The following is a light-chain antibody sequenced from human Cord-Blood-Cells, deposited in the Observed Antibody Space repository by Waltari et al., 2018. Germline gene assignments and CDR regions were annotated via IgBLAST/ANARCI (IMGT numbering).Light chain of an antibody. J-gene: IGLJ1*01. CDR2: EVS. CDR1: SSDVGGYNY. Sequence: QSALTQPPSASGSPGQSVTISCTGTSSDVGGYNYVSWYQQHPGKAPKLMIYEVSKRPSGVPDRFSCSKAGNTASRTVSGLQADDEADYYCSSYAGSNNFVFGTGTKVTVL. CDR3: SSYAGSNNFV. V-gene: IGLV2-8*01.